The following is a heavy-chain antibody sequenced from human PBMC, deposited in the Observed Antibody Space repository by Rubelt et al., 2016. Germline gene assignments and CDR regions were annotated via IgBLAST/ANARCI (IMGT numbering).Heavy chain of an antibody. D-gene: IGHD4-17*01. V-gene: IGHV7-4-1*02. CDR3: ARFPMQRYHMTTVTTFDI. CDR2: INTNTGNP. Sequence: GLEWMGWINTNTGNPTYAQGFTGRFVFSLDTSVSTAYLQISSLKAEDTAVYYCARFPMQRYHMTTVTTFDIWGQGTMVTVSS. J-gene: IGHJ3*02.